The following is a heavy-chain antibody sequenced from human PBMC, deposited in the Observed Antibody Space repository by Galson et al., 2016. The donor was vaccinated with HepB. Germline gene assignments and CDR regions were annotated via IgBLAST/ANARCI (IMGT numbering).Heavy chain of an antibody. CDR2: MSYDGNKK. D-gene: IGHD3-22*01. V-gene: IGHV3-30*18. CDR1: GFTFNSYG. CDR3: AKDLWAITSKVVVTPEH. J-gene: IGHJ4*02. Sequence: SLRLSCAASGFTFNSYGMHWVRQAPGKGLEWVAVMSYDGNKKYYADSVKGRFSISRDNSKKTLYLQMNSLRAEDTAVYYCAKDLWAITSKVVVTPEHWGQGTLVTVSS.